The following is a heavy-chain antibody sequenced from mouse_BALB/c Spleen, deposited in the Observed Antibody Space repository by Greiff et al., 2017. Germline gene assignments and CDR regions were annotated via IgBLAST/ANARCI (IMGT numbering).Heavy chain of an antibody. CDR3: ADHGDPYAMDY. V-gene: IGHV1-54*01. D-gene: IGHD2-13*01. CDR1: GYAFTNYL. J-gene: IGHJ4*01. Sequence: VQLQESGAELVRPGPSVKVSCKASGYAFTNYLIEWVKQRPGQGLEWIGVINPGSGGTNYNEKFKGKATMTADKSSSSAYMQLSNLTADDSAVCFCADHGDPYAMDYWGQGTSVTVSS. CDR2: INPGSGGT.